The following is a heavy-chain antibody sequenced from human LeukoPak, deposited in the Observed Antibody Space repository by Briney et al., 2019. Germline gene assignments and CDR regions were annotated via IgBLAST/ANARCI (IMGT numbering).Heavy chain of an antibody. J-gene: IGHJ5*02. CDR3: AREVADYDSSGYYSSGDWFDP. CDR1: GGSLSSGAHY. V-gene: IGHV4-31*03. Sequence: PSQTLSLTCTVSGGSLSSGAHYWSWIRQHPGKGLEWIGNIYYSGSTYYNPSLKSRITISVDTSKNQFSLKLSSVTAADTAVYYCAREVADYDSSGYYSSGDWFDPWGQGTLVTVSS. CDR2: IYYSGST. D-gene: IGHD3-22*01.